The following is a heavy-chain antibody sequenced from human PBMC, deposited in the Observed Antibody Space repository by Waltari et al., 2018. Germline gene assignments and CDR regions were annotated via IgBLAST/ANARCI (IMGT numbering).Heavy chain of an antibody. V-gene: IGHV4-39*01. CDR3: ATYIGASLGTAAFDV. CDR2: LSYSGAP. CDR1: GVSITSDRHY. D-gene: IGHD5-12*01. J-gene: IGHJ3*01. Sequence: QLQLQESGPGLVKPSETLSLTCSVSGVSITSDRHYWGWIRQPPGQGLEWIATLSYSGAPYGSPSLKSRVTISRDTSKNQVSLQLGSVTAADTAVYYCATYIGASLGTAAFDVWGQGTMVTVSS.